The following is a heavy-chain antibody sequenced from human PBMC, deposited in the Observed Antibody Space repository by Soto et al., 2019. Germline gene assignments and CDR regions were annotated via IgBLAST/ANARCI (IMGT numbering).Heavy chain of an antibody. D-gene: IGHD2-21*01. CDR2: VDPEDGET. CDR1: GFKFIDYY. CDR3: ATTTAVIVAQGPMDV. J-gene: IGHJ6*02. Sequence: EVQLVQSGAEVKKPGATVKISCKVSGFKFIDYYLYWVQQAPGKALEWMGRVDPEDGETVYSEKFQGILTITADTSRDIAHMELSGLRSEDTAVYFCATTTAVIVAQGPMDVWGQGTTVIVSS. V-gene: IGHV1-69-2*01.